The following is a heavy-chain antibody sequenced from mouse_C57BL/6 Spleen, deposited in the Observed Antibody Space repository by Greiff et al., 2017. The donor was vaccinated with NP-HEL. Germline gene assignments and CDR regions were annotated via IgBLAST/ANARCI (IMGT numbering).Heavy chain of an antibody. CDR2: IYPSDSAT. V-gene: IGHV1-61*01. CDR1: GYTFTSYW. J-gene: IGHJ3*01. CDR3: ARNDYDEWLAY. Sequence: QVQLQQPGAELVRPGSSVKLSCKASGYTFTSYWMAWVKQRPGQGLEWIGNIYPSDSATHYNQKFKDKATLTVDKSSSTTYMQLSSLTSEDSAVYYCARNDYDEWLAYWGQGTLVTVSA. D-gene: IGHD2-4*01.